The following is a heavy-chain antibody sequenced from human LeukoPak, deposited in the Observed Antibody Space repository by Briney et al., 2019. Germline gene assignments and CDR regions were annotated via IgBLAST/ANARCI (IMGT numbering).Heavy chain of an antibody. D-gene: IGHD3-22*01. CDR3: TYYDSSGTKAFDY. CDR2: ISGSGGST. J-gene: IGHJ4*02. V-gene: IGHV3-23*01. Sequence: PGGSLRLSCAASGFTFSSYAMSWVRQAPGKGLEWVSAISGSGGSTYYADSVKGRFTISRDNSKNTLYLQMNSLRAEDTAVYYCTYYDSSGTKAFDYWGQGTLVTVSS. CDR1: GFTFSSYA.